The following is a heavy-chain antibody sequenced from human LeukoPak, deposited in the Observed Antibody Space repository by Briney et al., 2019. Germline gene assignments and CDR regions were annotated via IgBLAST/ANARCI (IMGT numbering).Heavy chain of an antibody. J-gene: IGHJ4*02. CDR2: ISAYNGDT. CDR3: ARDSRNDY. CDR1: GYPFTNYC. D-gene: IGHD1-14*01. Sequence: ASVKVSCRASGYPFTNYCINWVRQAPGQGLEWMGWISAYNGDTNSAQKFQGRVTMTTDTSTSTASMGLRSLTSDDTVVYYCARDSRNDYWGQGTLVTVSS. V-gene: IGHV1-18*01.